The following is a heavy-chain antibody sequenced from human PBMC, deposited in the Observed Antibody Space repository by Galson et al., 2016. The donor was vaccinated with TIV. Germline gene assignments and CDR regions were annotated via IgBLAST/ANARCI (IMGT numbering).Heavy chain of an antibody. V-gene: IGHV1-69*06. D-gene: IGHD3-10*01. CDR2: INPIFGTA. J-gene: IGHJ4*02. CDR1: GGTFSNFV. CDR3: ARGRGYYFGSGSSYFDY. Sequence: SVKVSCKASGGTFSNFVISWVRQAPGQGLEWMGSINPIFGTANYAQKFQGRVTITADTSTSTIYMELSSLRSEDTAGYYCARGRGYYFGSGSSYFDYWGQRSLVTVSS.